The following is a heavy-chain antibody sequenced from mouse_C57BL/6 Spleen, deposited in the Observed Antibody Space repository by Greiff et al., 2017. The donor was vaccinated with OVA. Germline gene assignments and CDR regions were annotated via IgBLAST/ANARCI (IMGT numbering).Heavy chain of an antibody. CDR2: IWSGGST. Sequence: QVQLKESGPGLVQPSQSLSITCTVSGFSLTSYGVHWVRQSPGKGLEWLGVIWSGGSTDYNAAFISRLSISKDNSKSQVFFKMNSLQADDTAIYYCARKGYDYDVEAMDYWGQGTSVTVSS. D-gene: IGHD2-4*01. CDR3: ARKGYDYDVEAMDY. J-gene: IGHJ4*01. CDR1: GFSLTSYG. V-gene: IGHV2-2*01.